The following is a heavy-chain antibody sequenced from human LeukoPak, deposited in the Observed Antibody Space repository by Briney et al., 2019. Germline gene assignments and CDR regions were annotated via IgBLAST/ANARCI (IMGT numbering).Heavy chain of an antibody. CDR3: VTMECFDSSGYYYGGGCDYYYWHYMDV. J-gene: IGHJ6*03. CDR2: INNGGST. Sequence: GGSLRVSCAASGFTVNNNYMSWVRQAPGKGLEWVSIINNGGSTDYPDSVKGRFTVSRDDSKNTLFLQMNSLRDEDTAVYYCVTMECFDSSGYYYGGGCDYYYWHYMDVWGKGTTVTISS. D-gene: IGHD3-22*01. V-gene: IGHV3-66*01. CDR1: GFTVNNNY.